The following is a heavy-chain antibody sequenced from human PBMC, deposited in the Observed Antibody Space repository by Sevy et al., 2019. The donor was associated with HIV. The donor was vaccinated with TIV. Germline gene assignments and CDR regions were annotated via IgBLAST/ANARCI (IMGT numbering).Heavy chain of an antibody. CDR1: GGSISSSSYY. CDR3: ARHRPAIGSDYEFDY. D-gene: IGHD6-25*01. Sequence: SETLSLTCTVSGGSISSSSYYWGWIRQPPGKGLEWIGSIYYSGSTYYNPSVKSRVTISVDTSKNQFSLKLSSVTAADTAVYYCARHRPAIGSDYEFDYWGEGTLVSASS. CDR2: IYYSGST. V-gene: IGHV4-39*01. J-gene: IGHJ4*02.